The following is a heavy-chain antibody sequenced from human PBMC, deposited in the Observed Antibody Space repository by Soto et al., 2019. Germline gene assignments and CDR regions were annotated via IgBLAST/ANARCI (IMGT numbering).Heavy chain of an antibody. CDR3: ARVTSMVRGVIDNWFDP. CDR2: IIPTYGPA. D-gene: IGHD3-10*01. J-gene: IGHJ5*02. CDR1: GGTFSSYA. V-gene: IGHV1-69*01. Sequence: QVPLVQSGAEVKKPGSSVTVSCKASGGTFSSYAIHWVRQAPGQGLEWMGGIIPTYGPAKYAQRFQGRVTITADDSTTTVYMELTSLTSQDTAVYYCARVTSMVRGVIDNWFDPWGHGTLVTVSS.